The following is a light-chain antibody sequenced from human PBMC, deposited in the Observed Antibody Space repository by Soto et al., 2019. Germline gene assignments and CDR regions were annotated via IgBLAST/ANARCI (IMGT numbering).Light chain of an antibody. CDR1: QSISIW. CDR3: QQYSTYTPRT. Sequence: EIQLSQSPSTLSASVGGGGTITCRASQSISIWLACYQQKPGKAPTILIYKASSLESGVPSRFSGSGSGTEFTLTISSLQPAEFATYYCQQYSTYTPRTFGQGTKVDI. V-gene: IGKV1-5*03. CDR2: KAS. J-gene: IGKJ1*01.